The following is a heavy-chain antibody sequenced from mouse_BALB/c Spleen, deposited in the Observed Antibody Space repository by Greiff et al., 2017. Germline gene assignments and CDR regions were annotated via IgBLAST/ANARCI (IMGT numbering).Heavy chain of an antibody. CDR2: ISCYNGAT. Sequence: LVKTGASVKISCKASGYSFTGYYMHWVKQSHGKSLEWIGYISCYNGATSYNQKFKGKATFTVDTSSSTAYMQFNSLTSEDSAVYYCTRSYDHYYFDYWGQGTTLTVSA. J-gene: IGHJ2*01. CDR1: GYSFTGYY. D-gene: IGHD2-3*01. CDR3: TRSYDHYYFDY. V-gene: IGHV1S34*01.